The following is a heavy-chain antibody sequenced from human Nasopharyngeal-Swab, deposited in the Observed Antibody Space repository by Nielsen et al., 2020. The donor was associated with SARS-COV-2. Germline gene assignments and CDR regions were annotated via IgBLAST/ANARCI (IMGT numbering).Heavy chain of an antibody. J-gene: IGHJ6*03. CDR3: ATGYSYGQQNDYYYYYYMDV. CDR2: TRNKANSYTT. V-gene: IGHV3-72*01. D-gene: IGHD5-18*01. Sequence: GESLKISCAASGFTFSDHYMDWVRQAPGKGLEWVGRTRNKANSYTTEYAASVKGRFTISRDDSKNSLYLQMNSLKTEDTAVYYCATGYSYGQQNDYYYYYYMDVWGKGTTVTVSS. CDR1: GFTFSDHY.